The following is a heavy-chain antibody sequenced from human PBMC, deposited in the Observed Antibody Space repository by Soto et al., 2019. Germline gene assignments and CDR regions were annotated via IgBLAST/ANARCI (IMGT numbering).Heavy chain of an antibody. Sequence: SVKVSYKASGDSFTGNDMHWVRQAPGQGLEWMGWINPNSGGTNYAQKFQGRVTMTRDTSISTAYMELSRLRSDDTAVYYCARGGYSYVTDFDYWGQGTLVTVSS. CDR3: ARGGYSYVTDFDY. D-gene: IGHD5-18*01. J-gene: IGHJ4*02. CDR2: INPNSGGT. V-gene: IGHV1-2*02. CDR1: GDSFTGND.